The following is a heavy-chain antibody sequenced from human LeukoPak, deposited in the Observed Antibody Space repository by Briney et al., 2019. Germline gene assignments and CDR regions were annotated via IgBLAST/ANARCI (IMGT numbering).Heavy chain of an antibody. D-gene: IGHD1-26*01. CDR3: ASDRPHSASYYHY. CDR2: IYYSGST. J-gene: IGHJ4*02. V-gene: IGHV4-59*01. Sequence: SETLSLTCTVSGGSISSYYWSWIRQPPGKGLEWIGYIYYSGSTNYNPSLKSRVTISVDTSKNQFSLKLSSVTAADTAVYYCASDRPHSASYYHYWGQGTLVTVSS. CDR1: GGSISSYY.